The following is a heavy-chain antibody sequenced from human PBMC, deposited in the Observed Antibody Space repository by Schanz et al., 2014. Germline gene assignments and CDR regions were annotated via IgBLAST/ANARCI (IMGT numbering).Heavy chain of an antibody. D-gene: IGHD3-10*01. CDR2: IYSSGIP. V-gene: IGHV4-59*08. CDR3: ARGGSAMVRGVMTASYWFFDL. J-gene: IGHJ2*01. Sequence: QVQLQESGPGLVKPSETLSLTCSVSGGSITNFYWGWIRQSPGKGLEWIGYIYSSGIPTYNPSLKSRVSLTAESTKNQFSLKLTSVTAGDAAVYYCARGGSAMVRGVMTASYWFFDLWGRGTLVTVSP. CDR1: GGSITNFY.